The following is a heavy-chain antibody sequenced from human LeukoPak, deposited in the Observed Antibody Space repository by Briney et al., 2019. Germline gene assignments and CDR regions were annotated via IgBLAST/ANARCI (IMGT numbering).Heavy chain of an antibody. CDR1: GFPFDNYW. CDR3: VKETGDLGRDY. J-gene: IGHJ4*02. V-gene: IGHV3-7*01. Sequence: GSLGLSCAVSGFPFDNYWMSWIRQAPGKGLEWVANIVPDGTETYYLESLKGRFTVSRDNVKNLLFLQMDSLRVEDTALYYCVKETGDLGRDYWGQGTLVTVSS. CDR2: IVPDGTET. D-gene: IGHD7-27*01.